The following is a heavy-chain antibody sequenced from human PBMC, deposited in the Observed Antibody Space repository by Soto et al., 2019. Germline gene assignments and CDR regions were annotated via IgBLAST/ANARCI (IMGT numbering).Heavy chain of an antibody. Sequence: GEALNISCKGSGFSFTSYWIGWVRQMPGRGLEWMGIIYPDDSDTKYSPSFQGQVRFSADKSISTAVLQWSSLKASDTAMYYCARQLLGSGTFHFDSWAQGNLVTVS. D-gene: IGHD3-10*01. V-gene: IGHV5-51*01. CDR3: ARQLLGSGTFHFDS. J-gene: IGHJ4*02. CDR1: GFSFTSYW. CDR2: IYPDDSDT.